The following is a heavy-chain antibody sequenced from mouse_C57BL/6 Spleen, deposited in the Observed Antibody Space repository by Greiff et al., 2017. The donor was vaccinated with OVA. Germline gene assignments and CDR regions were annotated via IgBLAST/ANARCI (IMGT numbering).Heavy chain of an antibody. D-gene: IGHD4-1*01. CDR3: ARSPLLGRFDY. CDR1: GFTFSDYY. CDR2: INYDGSST. Sequence: EVQRVESEGGLVQPGSSMKLSCTASGFTFSDYYMAWVRQVPEKGLEWVANINYDGSSTYYLDSLKSRFIISRDNAKNILYLQMSSLKSEDTATYYFARSPLLGRFDYWGQGTTLTVSS. V-gene: IGHV5-16*01. J-gene: IGHJ2*01.